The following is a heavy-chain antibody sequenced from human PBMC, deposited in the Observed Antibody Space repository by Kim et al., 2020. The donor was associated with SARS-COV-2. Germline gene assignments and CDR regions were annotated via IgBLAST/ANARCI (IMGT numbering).Heavy chain of an antibody. CDR2: IDPSDSYT. J-gene: IGHJ4*02. D-gene: IGHD1-26*01. CDR3: ARHAIVEATTGEGFDY. Sequence: GESLKISCKGSGYSFTSYWISWVRQMPGKGLEWMGRIDPSDSYTNYSPSFQGHVTISADKSISTAYLQWSSLKASDTAMYYCARHAIVEATTGEGFDYWGQGALVTVSS. V-gene: IGHV5-10-1*01. CDR1: GYSFTSYW.